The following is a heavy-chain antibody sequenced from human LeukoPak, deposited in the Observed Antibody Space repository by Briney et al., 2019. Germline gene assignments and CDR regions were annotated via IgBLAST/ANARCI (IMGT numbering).Heavy chain of an antibody. V-gene: IGHV4-39*07. CDR2: INHSGST. J-gene: IGHJ4*02. D-gene: IGHD5-12*01. CDR1: GGSISSGGYY. CDR3: ARPYGGDGGY. Sequence: SETLSLTCTVSGGSISSGGYYWSWIRQPPGKGLEWIGEINHSGSTNYNPSLKSRVTISVDTSKNQFSLKLSSVTAADTAVYYCARPYGGDGGYWGQGTLVTVSS.